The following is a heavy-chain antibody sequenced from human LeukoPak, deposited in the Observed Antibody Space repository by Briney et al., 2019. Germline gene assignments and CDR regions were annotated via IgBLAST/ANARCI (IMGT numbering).Heavy chain of an antibody. V-gene: IGHV3-30*18. Sequence: AGGSLRLFCAASGFTFSSYGMLWVRQAPGKGLEWVAVISYDGSNKFYADSVKGRFTIPRDNSKNMLYLKMNSLRAEDTAVYYCAKEAQWELQFDYWGQGTLVTVSS. D-gene: IGHD1-26*01. CDR2: ISYDGSNK. CDR3: AKEAQWELQFDY. CDR1: GFTFSSYG. J-gene: IGHJ4*02.